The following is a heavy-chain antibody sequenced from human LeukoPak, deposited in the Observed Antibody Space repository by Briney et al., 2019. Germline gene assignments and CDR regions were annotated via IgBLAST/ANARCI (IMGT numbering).Heavy chain of an antibody. J-gene: IGHJ4*02. V-gene: IGHV4-4*02. CDR3: ARSGDYGPIYYFDY. CDR1: GVSISSSNW. CDR2: IYHSGST. Sequence: SGTLSLTCAVSGVSISSSNWWSWVRQPPGKGLEWIGEIYHSGSTNYNPSLKSRVTISVDKSKNQFSLKLSSVTAADTAVYYCARSGDYGPIYYFDYWGQGTLVTVSS. D-gene: IGHD4-17*01.